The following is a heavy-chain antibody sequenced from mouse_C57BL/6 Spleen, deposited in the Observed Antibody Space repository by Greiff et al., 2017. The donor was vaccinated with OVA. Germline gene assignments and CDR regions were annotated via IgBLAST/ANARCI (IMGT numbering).Heavy chain of an antibody. D-gene: IGHD2-2*01. CDR3: ARGTMVTGGRFAY. CDR1: GYTFTSYW. Sequence: QVQLQQPGAELVMPGASVKLSCKASGYTFTSYWMHWVKQRPGQGLEWIGEIDPSDSYTNYNQKFKGKSTLTVDKSSSTAYMQLSSLTSEDSAVYYCARGTMVTGGRFAYWGQGTLVTVSA. V-gene: IGHV1-69*01. J-gene: IGHJ3*01. CDR2: IDPSDSYT.